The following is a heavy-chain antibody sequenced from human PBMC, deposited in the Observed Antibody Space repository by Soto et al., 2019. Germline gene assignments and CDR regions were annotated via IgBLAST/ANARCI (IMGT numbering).Heavy chain of an antibody. Sequence: ASVKVSFKASGDTFTGYYMHWVRQAPGQGLEWMGWINPNSGGTNYAQKFQGRVTMTRDTSITTAYMELSRLRSGDTAVYYCAREPATAKPEGVDFWGQGTLVTVSS. CDR3: AREPATAKPEGVDF. CDR1: GDTFTGYY. J-gene: IGHJ4*02. CDR2: INPNSGGT. V-gene: IGHV1-2*02. D-gene: IGHD1-1*01.